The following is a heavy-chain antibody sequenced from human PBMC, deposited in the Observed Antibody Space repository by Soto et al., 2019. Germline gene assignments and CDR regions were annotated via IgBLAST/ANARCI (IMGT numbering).Heavy chain of an antibody. D-gene: IGHD3-3*01. CDR1: GGSIDIGTYY. V-gene: IGHV4-39*02. CDR3: ARDNSLRFLEWSPRYYFDS. CDR2: MYYSGST. J-gene: IGHJ4*02. Sequence: PSETLSLTCTVSGGSIDIGTYYWGWIRQPPGEGLEWIGSMYYSGSTYYNPSLKSRVTISVDTSKNQFSLKLSSVTAADTAIYYCARDNSLRFLEWSPRYYFDSWGQGTLVTVSS.